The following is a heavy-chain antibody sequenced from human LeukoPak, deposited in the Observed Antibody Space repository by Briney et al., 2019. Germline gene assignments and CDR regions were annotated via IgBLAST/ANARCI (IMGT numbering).Heavy chain of an antibody. CDR2: INSDGSST. V-gene: IGHV3-74*01. CDR1: GFTFSSYW. Sequence: GGSLRLSCAASGFTFSSYWMHWARQAPGKGLVWVSRINSDGSSTRYADSVKGRFTISRDNAKNTLYLQMNSLRAEDTAVYYCARDDYGEYYDYWGQGTLVTVSS. D-gene: IGHD4-17*01. CDR3: ARDDYGEYYDY. J-gene: IGHJ4*02.